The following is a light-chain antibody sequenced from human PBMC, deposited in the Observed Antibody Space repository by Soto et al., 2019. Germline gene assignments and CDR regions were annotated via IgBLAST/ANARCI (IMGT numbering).Light chain of an antibody. CDR1: SSNIGSNY. CDR2: RNN. CDR3: AAWDDSLSGYG. Sequence: QSVLTQPPSASGTPGQRVTISCSGSSSNIGSNYVYWYQQLPGTAPKLLLYRNNQRPSGVPDRVSGSKSGTSASLAISGLRSEGEAAYYCAAWDDSLSGYGFGTVTTVTVL. V-gene: IGLV1-47*01. J-gene: IGLJ1*01.